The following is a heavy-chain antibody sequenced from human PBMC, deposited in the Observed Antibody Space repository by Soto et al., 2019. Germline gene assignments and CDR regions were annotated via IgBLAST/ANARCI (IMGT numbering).Heavy chain of an antibody. D-gene: IGHD2-2*02. CDR3: ARDQRCSSTSCYTGMRGGFGY. Sequence: ALVKVSCKGSGYTFTSYGISWVRQAPGQGLEWMGWISAYNGNTNYAQKLQGRVTMTTDTSTSTAYMELRSLRSDDTAVYYCARDQRCSSTSCYTGMRGGFGYWGQGTLVTVSS. V-gene: IGHV1-18*04. CDR1: GYTFTSYG. J-gene: IGHJ4*02. CDR2: ISAYNGNT.